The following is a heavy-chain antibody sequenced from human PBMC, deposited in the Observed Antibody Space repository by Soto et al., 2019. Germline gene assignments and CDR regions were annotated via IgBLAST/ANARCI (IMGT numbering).Heavy chain of an antibody. D-gene: IGHD2-15*01. CDR1: GGTFSSYA. CDR2: IIPIFGNT. V-gene: IGHV1-8*02. CDR3: ARGWGGYCSGGSCYSGAFDI. J-gene: IGHJ3*02. Sequence: ASVKVSCKASGGTFSSYAISWVRQAPGQGLEWMGGIIPIFGNTGYAQKFQGRVTMTRNTSISTAYMELSSLRSEDTAVYYCARGWGGYCSGGSCYSGAFDIWGQGTMVTLSS.